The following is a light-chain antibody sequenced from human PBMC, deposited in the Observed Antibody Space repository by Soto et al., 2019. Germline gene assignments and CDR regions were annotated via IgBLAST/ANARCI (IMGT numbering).Light chain of an antibody. CDR2: GAS. CDR1: QDIGSV. CDR3: QQLNSYPLT. V-gene: IGKV1-8*01. J-gene: IGKJ4*01. Sequence: ASRMSQSPSSLSASTGDTVTITGRASQDIGSVLAWYQQKPGTAPKVLISGASKLHGGVPSRFSGSGSGTEFTLTISSLQPDDFATYYSQQLNSYPLTFGGGTKVDIK.